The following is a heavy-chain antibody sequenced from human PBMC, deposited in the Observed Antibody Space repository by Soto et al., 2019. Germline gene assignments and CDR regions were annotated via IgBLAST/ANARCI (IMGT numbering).Heavy chain of an antibody. CDR3: ARQVEPLVPAALYYYYYGMDV. CDR2: ISSSSSYI. V-gene: IGHV3-21*01. Sequence: GGSLRLSCVASGFTFSSHSMNWVRQAPGKGLEWVSSISSSSSYIYYADSVKGRFTISRDNAKNSLYLQMNSLRAEDTAVYYCARQVEPLVPAALYYYYYGMDVWGQGTTVTVSS. J-gene: IGHJ6*02. CDR1: GFTFSSHS. D-gene: IGHD2-2*01.